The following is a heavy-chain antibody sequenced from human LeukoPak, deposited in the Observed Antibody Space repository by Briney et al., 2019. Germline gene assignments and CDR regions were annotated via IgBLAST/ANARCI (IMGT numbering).Heavy chain of an antibody. J-gene: IGHJ4*02. D-gene: IGHD3-10*01. CDR2: IIPIFGTA. CDR3: ASGFGELLEDYFDY. V-gene: IGHV1-69*05. CDR1: GGTFSSYG. Sequence: SVKVSCKASGGTFSSYGISWVLQAPGQGLEWMGRIIPIFGTANYAQKFQGRVTITTDESTSTAYMELSSLRSEDTAVYYCASGFGELLEDYFDYWGQGTLVTVSS.